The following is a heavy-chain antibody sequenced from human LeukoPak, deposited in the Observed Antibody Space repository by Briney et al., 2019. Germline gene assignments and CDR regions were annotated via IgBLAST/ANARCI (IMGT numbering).Heavy chain of an antibody. CDR1: GYSISSGYY. CDR3: ARSQQLVFPV. D-gene: IGHD6-13*01. V-gene: IGHV4-38-2*02. CDR2: INHSGST. Sequence: SETLSLTCTVSGYSISSGYYWGWIRPPPGKGLEWIGEINHSGSTNYNPSLKSRVTISVDTSKNQFSLKLSSVTAADTAVYYCARSQQLVFPVWGQGTLVTVSS. J-gene: IGHJ4*02.